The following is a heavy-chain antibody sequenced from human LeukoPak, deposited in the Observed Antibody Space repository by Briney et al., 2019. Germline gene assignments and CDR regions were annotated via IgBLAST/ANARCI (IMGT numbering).Heavy chain of an antibody. CDR2: ISGSGGST. V-gene: IGHV3-23*01. CDR1: GFIFSSYA. Sequence: PGGSLRLSCAASGFIFSSYAMSWVRQAPGKGLEWVSAISGSGGSTYYADSVKGRFTISRDNSKNTLYLQMNSLRAEDTAVYYCAKGPEAYVWGSYRDYWGQGTLVTVSS. CDR3: AKGPEAYVWGSYRDY. J-gene: IGHJ4*02. D-gene: IGHD3-16*02.